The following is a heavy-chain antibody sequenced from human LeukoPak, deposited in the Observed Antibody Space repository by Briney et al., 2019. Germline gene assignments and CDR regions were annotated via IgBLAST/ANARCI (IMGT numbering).Heavy chain of an antibody. CDR2: ISYDGSIK. CDR3: ARDSSLTMVRENWFDP. Sequence: GGSLRLSCAASGFTFNSHAIHWVRQAPGKGLEWVAVISYDGSIKYYTDSVKGRFTISRDNSKNTLYLQMNSLRPEDTGVYYCARDSSLTMVRENWFDPWGQGTLVTVSS. V-gene: IGHV3-30*04. J-gene: IGHJ5*02. CDR1: GFTFNSHA. D-gene: IGHD3-10*01.